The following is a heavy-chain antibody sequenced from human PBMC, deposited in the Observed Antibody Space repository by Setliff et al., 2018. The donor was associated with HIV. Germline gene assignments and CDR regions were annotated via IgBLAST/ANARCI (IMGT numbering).Heavy chain of an antibody. D-gene: IGHD3-22*01. J-gene: IGHJ4*02. Sequence: AASVKVSCKGSGYSFSDYYINWIRQAPGLGPEWVGWINPNTGGTHYAQKFQGRVTMTRGPSINTVSMELTSLRSDDTAVYYCARDQGFYDSFDYWGQGTLVTVSS. CDR1: GYSFSDYY. CDR2: INPNTGGT. V-gene: IGHV1-2*02. CDR3: ARDQGFYDSFDY.